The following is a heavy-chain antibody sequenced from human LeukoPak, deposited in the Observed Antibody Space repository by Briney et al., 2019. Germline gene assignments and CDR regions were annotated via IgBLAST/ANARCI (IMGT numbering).Heavy chain of an antibody. J-gene: IGHJ3*02. D-gene: IGHD2-15*01. CDR3: ARGGGYCSGGSCYSTDAFDI. CDR1: GYTFTSYG. Sequence: ASVKVSRKASGYTFTSYGISWVRQAPGQGLEWMGWISAYNGNTNYAQKLQGRVTMTTDTSTSTAYMELRSLRSDDTAVYYCARGGGYCSGGSCYSTDAFDIWGQGTMVTVSS. CDR2: ISAYNGNT. V-gene: IGHV1-18*01.